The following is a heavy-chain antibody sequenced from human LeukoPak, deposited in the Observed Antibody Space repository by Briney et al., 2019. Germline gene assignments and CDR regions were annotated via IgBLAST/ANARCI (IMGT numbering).Heavy chain of an antibody. J-gene: IGHJ4*02. CDR2: INPNSGGT. CDR1: GYTFTGYY. Sequence: GASVTVSCKASGYTFTGYYMHWVRQAPGQGLEWMGRINPNSGGTNYAQKFQGRVTMTRDTSISTAYMELSRLRSDDTAVFYCTTSPVDTAMRDFDYWGQGTLVTVSS. D-gene: IGHD5-18*01. V-gene: IGHV1-2*06. CDR3: TTSPVDTAMRDFDY.